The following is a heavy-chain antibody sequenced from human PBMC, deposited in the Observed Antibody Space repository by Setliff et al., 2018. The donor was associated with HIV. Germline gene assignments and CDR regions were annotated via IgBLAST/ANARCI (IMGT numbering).Heavy chain of an antibody. CDR2: INEDGSEK. CDR3: ARSENCYSTHCSPYDY. D-gene: IGHD2-2*01. J-gene: IGHJ4*02. Sequence: PGGSLRLSCAASGLTFNSYAIHWVRQAPGKGLEWVAAINEDGSEKHYLDSVKGRFTISRDNAENSLDLQMGSLRDEDTAVYYCARSENCYSTHCSPYDYWGQGTLVTVSS. V-gene: IGHV3-7*01. CDR1: GLTFNSYA.